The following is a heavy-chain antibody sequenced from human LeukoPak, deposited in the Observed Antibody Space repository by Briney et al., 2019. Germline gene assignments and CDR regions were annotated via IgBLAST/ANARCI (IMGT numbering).Heavy chain of an antibody. D-gene: IGHD4-17*01. Sequence: YGMNWVLQAPGKLLESVSSISSSSTYIYYADSVKGRFTISRDNAENSLFLQMNSLRAEDTAVYYCTKEEGTTVTTFDYWGQRTLVTVSS. CDR2: ISSSSTYI. CDR3: TKEEGTTVTTFDY. V-gene: IGHV3-21*01. CDR1: YG. J-gene: IGHJ4*02.